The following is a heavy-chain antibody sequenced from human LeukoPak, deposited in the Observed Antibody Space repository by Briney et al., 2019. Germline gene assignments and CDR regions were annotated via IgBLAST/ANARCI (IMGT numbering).Heavy chain of an antibody. V-gene: IGHV1-46*01. Sequence: ASVKVSCKASGYTFTSYYMHWVRQAPGQRLEWMGIINPSGGSTSYAQKLQGRVTMTTDTSTSTAYMELRSLRSDDTAVYYCARDQKTRGYSSSWYPFDYWGQGTLVTVSS. CDR2: INPSGGST. D-gene: IGHD6-13*01. CDR1: GYTFTSYY. CDR3: ARDQKTRGYSSSWYPFDY. J-gene: IGHJ4*02.